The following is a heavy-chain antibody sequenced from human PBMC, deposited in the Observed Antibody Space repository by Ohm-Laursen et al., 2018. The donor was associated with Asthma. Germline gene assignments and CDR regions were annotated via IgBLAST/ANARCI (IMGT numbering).Heavy chain of an antibody. D-gene: IGHD3-22*01. CDR1: GFIFSSYA. J-gene: IGHJ4*02. Sequence: SLRLSCAASGFIFSSYAMSWVRPAPGKGLEWVSAISGSGGRTYYADSVKGRFTISRDNSKNTLYLQMNSLRAEDTAVYYCASQPYDSSGYYFDYWGQGTLVTVSS. V-gene: IGHV3-23*01. CDR3: ASQPYDSSGYYFDY. CDR2: ISGSGGRT.